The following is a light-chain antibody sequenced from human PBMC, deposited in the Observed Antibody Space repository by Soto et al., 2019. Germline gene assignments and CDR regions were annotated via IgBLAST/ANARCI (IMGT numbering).Light chain of an antibody. CDR2: GAS. CDR3: QQYYTWPVT. J-gene: IGKJ4*01. Sequence: IVMTQSPATLSVSPGESVTFSCRASQGINRNLAWYQQKPGQAPRLLISGASTGATGIPARFSGSGSGTEFTRTINSLQSEDSAVYYCQQYYTWPVTFGGGTKVDIK. CDR1: QGINRN. V-gene: IGKV3-15*01.